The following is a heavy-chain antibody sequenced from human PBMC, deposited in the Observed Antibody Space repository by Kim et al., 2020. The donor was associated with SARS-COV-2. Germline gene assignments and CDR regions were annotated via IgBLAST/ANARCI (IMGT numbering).Heavy chain of an antibody. J-gene: IGHJ4*02. CDR2: GST. Sequence: GSTNYNPSLNSRVTISVDTSKNQFSLKLSSVTAADTAVYYCARGSRRFGYWGQGTLVTVSS. CDR3: ARGSRRFGY. V-gene: IGHV4-34*01.